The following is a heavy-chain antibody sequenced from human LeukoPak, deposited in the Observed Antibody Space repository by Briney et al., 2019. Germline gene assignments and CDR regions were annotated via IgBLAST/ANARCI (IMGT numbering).Heavy chain of an antibody. CDR2: INPSGGST. CDR3: ARDRGYSSGWYGDNYYYYYMDV. D-gene: IGHD6-19*01. Sequence: ASVNVSCKASGYTFTNYYMHCVRQPPGQGLEWMGVINPSGGSTSYAQKFQGRVTMTRDTSTSTVYMELSSLRSEDTAVYYCARDRGYSSGWYGDNYYYYYMDVWGKGTTVTVSS. V-gene: IGHV1-46*01. CDR1: GYTFTNYY. J-gene: IGHJ6*03.